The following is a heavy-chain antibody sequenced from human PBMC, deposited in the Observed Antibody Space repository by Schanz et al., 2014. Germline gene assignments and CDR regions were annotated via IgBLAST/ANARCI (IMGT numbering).Heavy chain of an antibody. CDR2: INPSGGST. CDR3: AREVGLYDRGWFDP. V-gene: IGHV1-46*01. D-gene: IGHD3-22*01. CDR1: GYTFTTYY. J-gene: IGHJ5*02. Sequence: QVQLLQSGAEVKKPGASMKVSCKASGYTFTTYYMLWVRQAPGQGLEWMGIINPSGGSTRYGQKFQGRITVTTDTSTSTVYLELSSLRSDDTAVYYCAREVGLYDRGWFDPWGQGTLVNVSS.